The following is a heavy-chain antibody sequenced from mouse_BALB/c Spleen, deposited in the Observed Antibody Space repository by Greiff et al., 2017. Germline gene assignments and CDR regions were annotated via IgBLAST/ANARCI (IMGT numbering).Heavy chain of an antibody. CDR3: ARNGDRYVYAMDY. CDR2: ILPGSGST. CDR1: GYTFSSYW. V-gene: IGHV1-9*01. D-gene: IGHD2-14*01. Sequence: QVQLQQSGAELMKPGASVKISCKATGYTFSSYWIEWVKQRPGHGLEWIGEILPGSGSTNYNEKFKGKATFTADTSSNTAYKQLSSLTSEDSAVYYCARNGDRYVYAMDYWGQGTSVTVSS. J-gene: IGHJ4*01.